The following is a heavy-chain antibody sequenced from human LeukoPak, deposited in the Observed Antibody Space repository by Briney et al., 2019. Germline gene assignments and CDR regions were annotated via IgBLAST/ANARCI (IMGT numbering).Heavy chain of an antibody. V-gene: IGHV3-11*03. Sequence: KPGGSLRLSCAASGFTFSDYYMSWIRQAPGRGLEWVSYISSRSSHTNYADSVKGRFTISRDNAKNSLYLQMNSLRAEDTAVYYCARFSSGWYYFDYWGQGTLVTVSS. CDR1: GFTFSDYY. CDR3: ARFSSGWYYFDY. CDR2: ISSRSSHT. J-gene: IGHJ4*02. D-gene: IGHD6-19*01.